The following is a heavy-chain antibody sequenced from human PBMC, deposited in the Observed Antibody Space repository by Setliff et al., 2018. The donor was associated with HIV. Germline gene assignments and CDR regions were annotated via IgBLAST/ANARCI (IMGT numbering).Heavy chain of an antibody. J-gene: IGHJ4*02. CDR1: GYTFTSYW. Sequence: GESLKISCKGSGYTFTSYWIGWVRQMPGKGLEWMGIIYPGDSDTRISPSFQGHVTISVDRSITTAYVQWRSLKASDTAMYYCARSPRIGVAGEFEYWGQGTLVTVSS. CDR3: ARSPRIGVAGEFEY. D-gene: IGHD6-19*01. CDR2: IYPGDSDT. V-gene: IGHV5-51*01.